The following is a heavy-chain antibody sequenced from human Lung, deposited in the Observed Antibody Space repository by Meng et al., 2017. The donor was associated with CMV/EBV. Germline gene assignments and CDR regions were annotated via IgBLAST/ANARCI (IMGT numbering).Heavy chain of an antibody. Sequence: SCAASGFTFSSYAMHWVRQAPGKGLEWVAVISYDGSNKYYADSVKGRFTISRDNSKNTLYLQMNSLRAEDTAVYYCARDSSGYYSYWGQGTLVTVSS. J-gene: IGHJ4*02. CDR2: ISYDGSNK. CDR3: ARDSSGYYSY. CDR1: GFTFSSYA. D-gene: IGHD3-22*01. V-gene: IGHV3-30-3*01.